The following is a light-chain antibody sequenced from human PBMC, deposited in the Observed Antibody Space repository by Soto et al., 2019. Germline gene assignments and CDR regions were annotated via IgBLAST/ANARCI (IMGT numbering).Light chain of an antibody. CDR1: QSVSSNY. J-gene: IGKJ4*01. Sequence: EIVMTQSPATLSVSPGESATLSCRASQSVSSNYLAWYQQKPGQAPRLLIYGVSSRATGIPARFSGSGSGTDLTLTISSLEPEDFAVYYCQQRFNWPLTFGGGTKVDIK. CDR3: QQRFNWPLT. V-gene: IGKV3D-20*02. CDR2: GVS.